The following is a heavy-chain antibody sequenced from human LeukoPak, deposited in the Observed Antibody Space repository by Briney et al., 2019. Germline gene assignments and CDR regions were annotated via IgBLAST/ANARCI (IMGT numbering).Heavy chain of an antibody. CDR2: INAGNGNT. D-gene: IGHD3-10*01. CDR1: GYTFTSYA. Sequence: GASVKVSCKASGYTFTSYAMHWVRQAPGQRLEWMGWINAGNGNTKYSQKFQGRVTITRDTSASTAYMELSSLRSEDTAVYYCASGGQWFGELPFGWFDPWGQGTLVTVSS. V-gene: IGHV1-3*01. J-gene: IGHJ5*02. CDR3: ASGGQWFGELPFGWFDP.